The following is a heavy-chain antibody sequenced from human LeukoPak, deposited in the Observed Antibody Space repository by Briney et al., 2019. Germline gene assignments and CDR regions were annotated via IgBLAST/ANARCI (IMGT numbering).Heavy chain of an antibody. CDR3: ARESVDYSSGWYYFDY. Sequence: PSETLSLTCGVSGGSISSYYWSWIRQPPGKGLEWIGYIYYSGSTNYNPSLKSRVTISVDTSKNQFSLKLSSVTAADTAVYYCARESVDYSSGWYYFDYWGQGTLVTVSS. V-gene: IGHV4-59*01. CDR2: IYYSGST. CDR1: GGSISSYY. D-gene: IGHD6-19*01. J-gene: IGHJ4*02.